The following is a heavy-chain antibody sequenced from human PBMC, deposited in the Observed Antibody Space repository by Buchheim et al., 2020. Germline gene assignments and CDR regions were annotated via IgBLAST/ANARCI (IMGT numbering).Heavy chain of an antibody. CDR2: ISGSGGGT. D-gene: IGHD1-26*01. V-gene: IGHV3-23*01. J-gene: IGHJ5*02. CDR1: GFTFSGYA. CDR3: AKEEWERSTWFDP. Sequence: EVQLLESGGGLVQPGGSLRLSCAASGFTFSGYAMSWVRQAPGKGLEWVSDISGSGGGTYYADSVKGRLPLSRDNSKHTLYLQMNSLRAEDTVVYNCAKEEWERSTWFDPWGQRNL.